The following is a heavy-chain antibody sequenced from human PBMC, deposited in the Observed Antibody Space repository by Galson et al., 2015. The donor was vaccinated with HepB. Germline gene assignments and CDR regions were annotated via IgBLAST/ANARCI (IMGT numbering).Heavy chain of an antibody. Sequence: SLRLSCAASGFTFSSYSMNWVRQAPGKGLEWVSSISSSSRYIYYADSVKGRFTISRDNAKNSLYLQMNSLRAEDTAVYYCTRTNVDIVATSMDYWGQGTLVTVSS. D-gene: IGHD5-12*01. J-gene: IGHJ4*02. CDR2: ISSSSRYI. CDR3: TRTNVDIVATSMDY. CDR1: GFTFSSYS. V-gene: IGHV3-21*01.